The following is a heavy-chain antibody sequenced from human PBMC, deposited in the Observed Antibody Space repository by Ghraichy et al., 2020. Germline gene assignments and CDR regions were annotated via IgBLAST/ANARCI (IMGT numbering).Heavy chain of an antibody. D-gene: IGHD1-26*01. J-gene: IGHJ6*02. CDR2: IKQDGSEK. CDR1: GFTFSSYW. Sequence: GGSLRLSCAASGFTFSSYWMSWVRQAPGKGLEWVANIKQDGSEKYYVDSVKGRFTISRDNAKNSLYLQMNSLRAEDTAVYYCAREVWGGATISFYYYYGMDVWGQGTTVTVSS. CDR3: AREVWGGATISFYYYYGMDV. V-gene: IGHV3-7*03.